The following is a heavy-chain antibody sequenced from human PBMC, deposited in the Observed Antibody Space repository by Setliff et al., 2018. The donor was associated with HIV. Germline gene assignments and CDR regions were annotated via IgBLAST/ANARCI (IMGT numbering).Heavy chain of an antibody. CDR2: IIPILGIA. CDR1: GGTFSSYA. V-gene: IGHV1-69*10. J-gene: IGHJ4*02. Sequence: VSCKSSGGTFSSYAINWVRQAPGQGLEWMGGIIPILGIANYAQKFQGRVTITADKSTSTAYMELSSLRSEDTAVYYCARDREYYYDNSGSPSFDYWGQGTLVTVSS. D-gene: IGHD3-22*01. CDR3: ARDREYYYDNSGSPSFDY.